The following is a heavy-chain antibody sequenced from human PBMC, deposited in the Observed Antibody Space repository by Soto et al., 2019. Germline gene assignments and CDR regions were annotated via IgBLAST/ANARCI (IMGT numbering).Heavy chain of an antibody. D-gene: IGHD4-17*01. CDR2: IYYSGST. CDR3: ARAPPYGDYFIDY. CDR1: GGSISSGDYY. J-gene: IGHJ4*02. Sequence: PSETLSLTCTVSGGSISSGDYYWSWIRQPPGKGLEWIGYIYYSGSTYYNPSLKSRVTISVDTSKNQFSLKLSSVTAADTAVYYCARAPPYGDYFIDYWGQGTLVTVSS. V-gene: IGHV4-30-4*01.